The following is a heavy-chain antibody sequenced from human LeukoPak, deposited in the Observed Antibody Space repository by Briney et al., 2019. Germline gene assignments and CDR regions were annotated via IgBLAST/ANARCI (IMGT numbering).Heavy chain of an antibody. J-gene: IGHJ4*02. CDR2: INPNSGGT. D-gene: IGHD3-22*01. V-gene: IGHV1-2*02. Sequence: ASVKVSCKASGYTFTGYYMHWVRQVPGQALEWMGWINPNSGGTYYAQKFQGRVSMTRDTSISTAYMELSSLRSDDTAVYYCYYRVSSGYLTWGQGTLVAVSS. CDR1: GYTFTGYY. CDR3: YYRVSSGYLT.